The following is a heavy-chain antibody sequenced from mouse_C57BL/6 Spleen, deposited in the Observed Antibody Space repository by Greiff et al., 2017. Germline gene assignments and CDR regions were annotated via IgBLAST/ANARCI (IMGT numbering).Heavy chain of an antibody. J-gene: IGHJ1*03. V-gene: IGHV1-64*01. CDR1: GYTFTSYW. CDR2: IHPNSGST. Sequence: QVQLKQPGAELVKPGASVKLSCKASGYTFTSYWMHWVKQRPGQGLEWIGMIHPNSGSTNYNEKFKSKATLTVDKSSSTAYMQLSSLTSEDSAVYYCARSNPWYFDVWGTGTTVTVSS. CDR3: ARSNPWYFDV.